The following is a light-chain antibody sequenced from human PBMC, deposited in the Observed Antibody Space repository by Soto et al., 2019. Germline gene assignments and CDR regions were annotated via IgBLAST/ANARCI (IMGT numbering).Light chain of an antibody. CDR3: AALDDSLNGPV. Sequence: QSVLTQPPSASGTPGQRVTISCSGSSSNIGSNTVNWYQQLPGTAPKLLIYSNNQRPSGVPDRFSGSKSGTSASLAISGLQSEDEADYYCAALDDSLNGPVFASWPKVTV. CDR1: SSNIGSNT. J-gene: IGLJ1*01. CDR2: SNN. V-gene: IGLV1-44*01.